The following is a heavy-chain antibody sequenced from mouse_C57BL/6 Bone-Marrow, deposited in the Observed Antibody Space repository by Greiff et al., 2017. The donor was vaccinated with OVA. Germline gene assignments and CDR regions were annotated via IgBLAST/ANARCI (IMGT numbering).Heavy chain of an antibody. V-gene: IGHV3-1*01. CDR1: GYSITSGYD. Sequence: VQLQQSGPGMVKPSQSLSLTCTVTGYSITSGYDWHWIRHFPGNKLEWMGYISYSGRTNYNPSPKSRISITHDTSKNHFFLNLNSVTTEDTATYYCARELRFYYFDYWGQGTTLTVSS. D-gene: IGHD1-1*01. J-gene: IGHJ2*01. CDR2: ISYSGRT. CDR3: ARELRFYYFDY.